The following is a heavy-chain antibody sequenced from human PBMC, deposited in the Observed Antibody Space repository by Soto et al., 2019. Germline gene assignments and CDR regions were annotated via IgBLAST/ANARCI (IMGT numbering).Heavy chain of an antibody. CDR1: GGSISSSSYY. CDR3: ARPGGYSSGWSNWFDP. CDR2: IYYIGST. Sequence: SETLSLTCTVSGGSISSSSYYWGWIRQPPGKGLEWIGSIYYIGSTYYNPSLKSRVTISVDTSKNQFSLKLSSVTAADTAVYYCARPGGYSSGWSNWFDPWGQGTLVTVSS. V-gene: IGHV4-39*01. J-gene: IGHJ5*02. D-gene: IGHD6-19*01.